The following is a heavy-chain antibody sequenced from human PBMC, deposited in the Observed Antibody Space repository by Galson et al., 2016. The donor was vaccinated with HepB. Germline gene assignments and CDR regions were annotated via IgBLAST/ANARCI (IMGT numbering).Heavy chain of an antibody. CDR1: GYTFTNYD. D-gene: IGHD3-22*01. CDR3: ARMHYYERRAGNWFDP. CDR2: VNVDSGDT. Sequence: SVKVSCKASGYTFTNYDINWVRQAPGHGLEWMGWVNVDSGDTGYAQRFHGRVTMTRGTSIRTAYMEVSRLTSEDTAVYCCARMHYYERRAGNWFDPWGQGTLVTVSS. V-gene: IGHV1-8*01. J-gene: IGHJ5*02.